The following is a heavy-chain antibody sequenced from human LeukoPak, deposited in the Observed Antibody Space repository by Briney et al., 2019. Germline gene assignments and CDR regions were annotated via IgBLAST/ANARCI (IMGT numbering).Heavy chain of an antibody. CDR2: ISGSGGST. D-gene: IGHD3-3*01. J-gene: IGHJ4*02. V-gene: IGHV3-23*01. CDR1: GFTFSSYA. CDR3: AKNGQDYDFWSGYHPIDC. Sequence: GGSLRLSCAASGFTFSSYAMSWVRQAPGKGLEWVSAISGSGGSTYYADSVKGRFTISRDNSKNTLYLQMNSLRAEDTAVYYCAKNGQDYDFWSGYHPIDCWGQGTLVTVSS.